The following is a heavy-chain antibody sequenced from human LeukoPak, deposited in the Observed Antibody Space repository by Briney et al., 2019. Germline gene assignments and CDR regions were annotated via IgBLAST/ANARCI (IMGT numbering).Heavy chain of an antibody. CDR2: ISGSGGST. D-gene: IGHD3-22*01. J-gene: IGHJ4*02. V-gene: IGHV3-23*01. Sequence: PGGSLRLYCAASGFTFSRYAMSWVRQAPGKGMEWVSAISGSGGSTYYADSVKGRFTISRDNSKNTLYLQMNSQRAEDTAVYYCAKSSSGYYFEYWGQGTLVTVPS. CDR1: GFTFSRYA. CDR3: AKSSSGYYFEY.